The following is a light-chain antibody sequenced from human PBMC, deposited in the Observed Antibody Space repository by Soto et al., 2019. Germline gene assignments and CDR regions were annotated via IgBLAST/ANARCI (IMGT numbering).Light chain of an antibody. CDR3: QQSFSPLWT. CDR2: AAS. Sequence: DIQMTQSPSSLSASVGDRVTITCRASQSISNYLNWYQQKPGKAPKLLIYAASSMQSGVPSRFSGSGSETDFPITISSLQPDDSATYYCQQSFSPLWTFGQGTTVEV. V-gene: IGKV1-39*01. CDR1: QSISNY. J-gene: IGKJ1*01.